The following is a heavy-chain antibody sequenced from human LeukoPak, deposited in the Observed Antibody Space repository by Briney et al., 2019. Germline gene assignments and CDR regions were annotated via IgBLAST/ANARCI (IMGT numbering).Heavy chain of an antibody. V-gene: IGHV3-13*01. J-gene: IGHJ3*02. CDR3: VRGGIRVAGLDAFDI. Sequence: GGSLRLSCVAAGFTFSKYDMYWVRQVIGKRLECVSAIGVGGDTKYSDSVKGRFTISRENGQDSLYLHMNSLRAEDTAVYYCVRGGIRVAGLDAFDIWGQGTVVTVFS. CDR1: GFTFSKYD. CDR2: IGVGGDT. D-gene: IGHD6-19*01.